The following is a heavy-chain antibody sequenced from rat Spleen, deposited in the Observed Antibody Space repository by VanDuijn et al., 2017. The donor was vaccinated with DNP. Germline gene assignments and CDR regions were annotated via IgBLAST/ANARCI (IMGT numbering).Heavy chain of an antibody. V-gene: IGHV5S13*01. CDR2: ISTGGGNT. J-gene: IGHJ3*01. Sequence: EVQLVESGGGVVRPGRSLQVSCAASGFTFSDYDMAWVRQAPTKGLEWVASISTGGGNTYYRDSVKGRFIIFRDDAKNTQYLQMDSLRSEDTATYYCARHEDYSSYIYGFAYWGQGTLVTVSS. CDR3: ARHEDYSSYIYGFAY. D-gene: IGHD1-2*01. CDR1: GFTFSDYD.